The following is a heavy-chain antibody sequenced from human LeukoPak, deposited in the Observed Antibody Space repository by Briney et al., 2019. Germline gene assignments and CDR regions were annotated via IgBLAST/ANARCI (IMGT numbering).Heavy chain of an antibody. V-gene: IGHV7-4-1*02. CDR2: INTNTGNP. CDR1: GYTFTSYA. Sequence: ASVKVSCEASGYTFTSYAMNWVRQAPGQGLEWMGWINTNTGNPTYAQGFTGRFVFSLDTSVSTAYLQISSLKAEDTAVYYCARDSLLSSSWYSQSYYYYYGMDVWGQGTTVTVSS. J-gene: IGHJ6*02. CDR3: ARDSLLSSSWYSQSYYYYYGMDV. D-gene: IGHD6-13*01.